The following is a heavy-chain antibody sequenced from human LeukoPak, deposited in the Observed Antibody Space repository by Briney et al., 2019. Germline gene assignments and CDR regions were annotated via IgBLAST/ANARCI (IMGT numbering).Heavy chain of an antibody. Sequence: QTGGSLRLSCAASGFTFGDYAMSWVRQAPGKGLEWVGFIRSKAYGGTTEYAASVKGRFTISRDDSKSIAYLQMNSLKTEDTAVYYCTREASPFTHYFDYWGQGTLVTVSS. D-gene: IGHD2/OR15-2a*01. CDR1: GFTFGDYA. V-gene: IGHV3-49*04. CDR2: IRSKAYGGTT. J-gene: IGHJ4*02. CDR3: TREASPFTHYFDY.